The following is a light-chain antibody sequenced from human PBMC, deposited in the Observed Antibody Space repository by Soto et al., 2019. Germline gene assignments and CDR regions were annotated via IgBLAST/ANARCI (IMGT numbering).Light chain of an antibody. CDR3: QTYDTSLSGVV. J-gene: IGLJ2*01. CDR1: SSNIGAGYD. V-gene: IGLV1-40*01. Sequence: QSVLTQPPSVSGAPGQRVTISCTGSSSNIGAGYDVHWYQHLPGTAPKLLIYGNSNRPSGVPDRFSGSKSGTSASLAIAGLQAEDEADYYCQTYDTSLSGVVFGGGTQLT. CDR2: GNS.